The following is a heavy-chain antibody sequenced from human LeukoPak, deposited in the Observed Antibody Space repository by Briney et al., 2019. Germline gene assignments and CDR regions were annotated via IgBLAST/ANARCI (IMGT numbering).Heavy chain of an antibody. D-gene: IGHD5-12*01. CDR3: ANDGGAYNLGD. Sequence: GGSLRLSCAASGFTLSSHDMYWVRQAPGKGLEWVAFIRNDGSTKYHSDSVKGRFTVSRDNPKNTLFLQMNSLRTEDTAVYYCANDGGAYNLGDWGQGTLVTVPS. CDR1: GFTLSSHD. J-gene: IGHJ4*02. CDR2: IRNDGSTK. V-gene: IGHV3-30*02.